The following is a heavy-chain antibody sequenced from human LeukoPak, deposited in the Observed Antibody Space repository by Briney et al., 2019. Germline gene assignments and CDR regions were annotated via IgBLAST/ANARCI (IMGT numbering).Heavy chain of an antibody. CDR2: INSDGSST. J-gene: IGHJ4*02. CDR1: GFTFSSYW. Sequence: GGSLRLSCAASGFTFSSYWMHWVRQAPGKGLVRVSRINSDGSSTSYADSVKGRFTISRDNAKNTLYLQMNSLRAEDTAVYYCARILKHYYDSSGQPDYWGQGTLVTVSS. V-gene: IGHV3-74*01. CDR3: ARILKHYYDSSGQPDY. D-gene: IGHD3-22*01.